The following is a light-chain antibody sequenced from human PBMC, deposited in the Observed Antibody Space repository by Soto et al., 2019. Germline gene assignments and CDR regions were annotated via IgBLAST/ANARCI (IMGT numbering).Light chain of an antibody. Sequence: DIQMTQSPSTLSASVGDRVAITCRASHSISGWLAWYQQKPGKAPKLLIYKASSLESGVPSRFSGSGSGTEFTLTISSLQPDDIATYYCQQCHRYLTFGQGTKVDIK. J-gene: IGKJ1*01. V-gene: IGKV1-5*03. CDR2: KAS. CDR3: QQCHRYLT. CDR1: HSISGW.